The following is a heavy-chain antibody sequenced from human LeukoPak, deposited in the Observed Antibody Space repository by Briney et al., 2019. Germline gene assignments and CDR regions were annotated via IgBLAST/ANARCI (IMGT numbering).Heavy chain of an antibody. CDR1: GYTFTGYY. CDR2: INPNSGGT. J-gene: IGHJ4*02. D-gene: IGHD6-19*01. V-gene: IGHV1-2*02. Sequence: GASVKVSCKASGYTFTGYYMHWVRQAPGQGLEWMGWINPNSGGTNYAQKFQGRVTMTRDTSINTAYLKLSRSDDTAVYYCARDSGSSGWDPTNFFDYWGQGTLVTVSS. CDR3: ARDSGSSGWDPTNFFDY.